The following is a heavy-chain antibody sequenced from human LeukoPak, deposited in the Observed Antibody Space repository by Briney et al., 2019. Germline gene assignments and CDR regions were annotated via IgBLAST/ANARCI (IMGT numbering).Heavy chain of an antibody. Sequence: PSETLSLTCTVSGGSISSGRYYWSWIRQHPGKGLEWIGYIYYSGSTYYNPSLKSRVTISVDTSKNQFSLKLSSVTAADTAVYYCARDGGIAVAGTPPWYFDLWGRGTLVTVSS. D-gene: IGHD6-19*01. J-gene: IGHJ2*01. CDR3: ARDGGIAVAGTPPWYFDL. V-gene: IGHV4-31*03. CDR2: IYYSGST. CDR1: GGSISSGRYY.